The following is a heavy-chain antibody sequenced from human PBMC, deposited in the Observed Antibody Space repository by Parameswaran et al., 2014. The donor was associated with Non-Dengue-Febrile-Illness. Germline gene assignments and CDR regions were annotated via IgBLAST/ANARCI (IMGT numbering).Heavy chain of an antibody. Sequence: PPGKGLEWIGVSIIWEHLLQPSLKSRVTISVDTSKNQFSLKLSSVTAADTAVYYCAREAYYYGSGSYLDYWGQGTLVTVSS. CDR3: AREAYYYGSGSYLDY. V-gene: IGHV4-38-2*02. J-gene: IGHJ4*02. D-gene: IGHD3-10*01. CDR2: SIIWEH.